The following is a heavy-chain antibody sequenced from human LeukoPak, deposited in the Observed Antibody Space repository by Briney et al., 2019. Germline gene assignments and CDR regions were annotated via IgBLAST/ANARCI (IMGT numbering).Heavy chain of an antibody. Sequence: SETLSLTCSVSGLSINSSYYWGWIRQPPGKGLEWIGSIYRRGTTYYSSSLKSRLTLSVDTSKNRVSLKLKSVTAADTAVYYCAPSGALAPWAFDLWGRGTMVTVSS. CDR1: GLSINSSYY. J-gene: IGHJ3*01. D-gene: IGHD7-27*01. V-gene: IGHV4-38-2*02. CDR2: IYRRGTT. CDR3: APSGALAPWAFDL.